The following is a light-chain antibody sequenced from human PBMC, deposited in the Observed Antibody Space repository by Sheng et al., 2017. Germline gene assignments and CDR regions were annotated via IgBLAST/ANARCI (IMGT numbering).Light chain of an antibody. CDR3: ASWDDSLNGWV. CDR1: SSNIGSNT. V-gene: IGLV1-44*01. CDR2: NNN. J-gene: IGLJ3*02. Sequence: QPVLTQPPSASGTPGQRVTISCSGSSSNIGSNTVNWYQQLPGTAPKLLIYNNNQRPSGVPDRFSDSKSGTSASLAISGLQSEDEADYYCASWDDSLNGWVFGGGTKLTVL.